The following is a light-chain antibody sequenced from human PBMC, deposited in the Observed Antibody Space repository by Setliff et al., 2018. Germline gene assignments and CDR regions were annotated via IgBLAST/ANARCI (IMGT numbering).Light chain of an antibody. CDR3: AAWDDSLNGPV. CDR2: SNN. J-gene: IGLJ1*01. CDR1: SSNIGSNT. Sequence: LAQPPSASGTPGQRVTISCSGSSSNIGSNTVNWYRHLPGTAPKLLIHSNNQRPSGVPDRFSGSKSGTSASLAISGLQSEDEADYYCAAWDDSLNGPVFGTGTKVTVL. V-gene: IGLV1-44*01.